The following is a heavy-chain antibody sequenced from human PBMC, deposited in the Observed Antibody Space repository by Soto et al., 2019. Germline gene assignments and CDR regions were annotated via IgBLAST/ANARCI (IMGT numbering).Heavy chain of an antibody. CDR3: VRENYYYGMDV. V-gene: IGHV3-66*01. J-gene: IGHJ6*02. CDR1: GFTVRVNL. CDR2: INSGGST. Sequence: GGSLIVSCAAAGFTVRVNLRNWVRQAPGKGLEWVSVINSGGSTDYADSVKGRFTISRDISRNTLYLQMNSLRAEDTAAYYCVRENYYYGMDVWGQGTTVTVSS.